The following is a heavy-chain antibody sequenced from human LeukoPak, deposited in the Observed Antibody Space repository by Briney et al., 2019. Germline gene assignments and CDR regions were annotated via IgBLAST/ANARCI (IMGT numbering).Heavy chain of an antibody. J-gene: IGHJ6*02. CDR1: GGTFSSYA. V-gene: IGHV1-69*04. Sequence: ASVKVSCKASGGTFSSYAISWVRQASGQGLEWMGRIIPILGIANYAQKFQGRVTITADKSTSTAYMELSSLRSEDTAVYYCARPDTAMVDYYYYGMDVWGQGTTVTVSS. D-gene: IGHD5-18*01. CDR2: IIPILGIA. CDR3: ARPDTAMVDYYYYGMDV.